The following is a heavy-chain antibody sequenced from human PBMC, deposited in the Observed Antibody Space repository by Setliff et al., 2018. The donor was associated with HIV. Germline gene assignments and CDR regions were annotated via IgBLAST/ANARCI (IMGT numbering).Heavy chain of an antibody. D-gene: IGHD1-26*01. CDR3: ATDVGATNRFDY. J-gene: IGHJ4*02. CDR1: GLNLTRCD. V-gene: IGHV3-33*04. CDR2: LWFDGNNR. Sequence: GGSLRLSCAASGLNLTRCDMHWVRQAPGKGFDWLAVLWFDGNNRRYAASVKGRFTMSVDTSKNRIYLKMNSVTAADTAVYYCATDVGATNRFDYWGQGILVTVSS.